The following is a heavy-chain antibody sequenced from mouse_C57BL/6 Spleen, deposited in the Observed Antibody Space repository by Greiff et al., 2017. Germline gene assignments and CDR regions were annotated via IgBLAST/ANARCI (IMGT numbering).Heavy chain of an antibody. CDR1: GFTFTNYW. J-gene: IGHJ3*01. Sequence: QVQLQQSGAELVRPGTSVKMSCKASGFTFTNYWIGWAQQRPGHGLEWIGDIYPGGGYTNYNEKFKGKATLTADKSSSTAYMQFSSLTSEDSAIYYCARSDGYGSGGFAYWGQGTLVTVSA. V-gene: IGHV1-63*01. D-gene: IGHD1-1*01. CDR2: IYPGGGYT. CDR3: ARSDGYGSGGFAY.